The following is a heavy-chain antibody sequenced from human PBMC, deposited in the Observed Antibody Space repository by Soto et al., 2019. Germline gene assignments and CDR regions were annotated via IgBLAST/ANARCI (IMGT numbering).Heavy chain of an antibody. Sequence: QVQLQESGPGLVKPSETLSLTCTVSGGSVSSGSYYWSWTRQPPGKGLEWIGYIYYSGSTNYNPSLKSRVTISVDTSKNQFSLKLSSVTAADTAVYYCARDRVGATHFDYWGQGTLVTVSS. J-gene: IGHJ4*02. CDR2: IYYSGST. D-gene: IGHD1-26*01. CDR1: GGSVSSGSYY. CDR3: ARDRVGATHFDY. V-gene: IGHV4-61*01.